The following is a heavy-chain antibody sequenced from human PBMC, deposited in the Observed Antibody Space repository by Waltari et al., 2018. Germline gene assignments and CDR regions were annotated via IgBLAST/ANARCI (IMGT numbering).Heavy chain of an antibody. V-gene: IGHV6-1*01. D-gene: IGHD3-16*01. CDR3: ARDPPDGYTYFDY. J-gene: IGHJ4*02. CDR2: TYYRSRWYN. CDR1: GDSVSSKTAA. Sequence: QVQLQQSGPGLVKPSQTLSLTCAISGDSVSSKTAAWIWIRQSPSRGLEWLGRTYYRSRWYNNYAVSVKSRITINQDTSKNQFSLQLSSVTPEDTAVYYCARDPPDGYTYFDYWGQGTLVTVSS.